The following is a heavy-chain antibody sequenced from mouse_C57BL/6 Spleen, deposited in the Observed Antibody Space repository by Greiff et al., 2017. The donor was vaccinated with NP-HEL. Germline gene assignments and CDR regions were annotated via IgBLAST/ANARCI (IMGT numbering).Heavy chain of an antibody. D-gene: IGHD1-1*01. CDR3: AKGSFTTVVAKVDYFDY. CDR1: GYSFTDYN. J-gene: IGHJ2*01. Sequence: VQLQQSGPELVKPGASVKISCKASGYSFTDYNMNWVKQSNGKSLEWIGVINPNYGTTSYNQKFKGKATLTVDQSSSTAYMQLNSLTSEDSAVYYCAKGSFTTVVAKVDYFDYWGQGTTLTVSS. V-gene: IGHV1-39*01. CDR2: INPNYGTT.